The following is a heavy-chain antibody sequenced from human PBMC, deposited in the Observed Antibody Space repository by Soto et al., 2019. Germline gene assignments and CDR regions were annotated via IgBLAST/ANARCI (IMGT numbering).Heavy chain of an antibody. J-gene: IGHJ3*02. Sequence: GESLKISCNGSGYSFTSYWIGWVRQMPGKGLEWMGIIYPGDSDTRYSPSFQGQVTISADKSISTAYLQWSSLKASDTAMYYCARHAPIMLTFGGVTNGAFDIWGQGTMVSV. CDR3: ARHAPIMLTFGGVTNGAFDI. V-gene: IGHV5-51*01. CDR2: IYPGDSDT. CDR1: GYSFTSYW. D-gene: IGHD3-16*01.